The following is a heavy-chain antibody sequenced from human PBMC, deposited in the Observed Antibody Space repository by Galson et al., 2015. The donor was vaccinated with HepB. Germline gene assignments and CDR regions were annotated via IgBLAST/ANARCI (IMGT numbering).Heavy chain of an antibody. CDR1: GGTFSSYT. J-gene: IGHJ6*02. Sequence: SVKVSCKASGGTFSSYTISWVRQAPGQGLEWMGRIIPILGIANYAQKFQGRVTITADKSTSTAYMELSSLRSEDTAVYYCARDREYSSSSEYYYYGMDVWGQGTTVTVSS. CDR3: ARDREYSSSSEYYYYGMDV. D-gene: IGHD6-6*01. CDR2: IIPILGIA. V-gene: IGHV1-69*04.